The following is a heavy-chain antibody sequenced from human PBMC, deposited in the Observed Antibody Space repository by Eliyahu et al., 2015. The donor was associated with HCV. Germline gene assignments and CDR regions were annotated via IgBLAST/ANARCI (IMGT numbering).Heavy chain of an antibody. CDR3: AAEGRSGWFNWFDP. D-gene: IGHD6-19*01. J-gene: IGHJ5*02. Sequence: QMQLVQSGPEVKKPGTSVKVSCXASGXTLASSAVQWXGXARGQRLEWIGWIVVGSGNTNYAQKFQERVTITRDMSTSTAYMELSSLRSEDTAVYYCAAEGRSGWFNWFDPWGQGTPSPSPQ. CDR2: IVVGSGNT. V-gene: IGHV1-58*01. CDR1: GXTLASSA.